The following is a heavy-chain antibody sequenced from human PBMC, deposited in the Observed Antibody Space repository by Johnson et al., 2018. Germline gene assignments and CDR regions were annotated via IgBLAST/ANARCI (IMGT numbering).Heavy chain of an antibody. CDR2: MNPNRGNT. D-gene: IGHD4-17*01. J-gene: IGHJ3*02. CDR3: AMGTVTRGAFYI. V-gene: IGHV1-8*01. Sequence: QVQLVESGAEVKKPGASXKVSCKASGYTFTSYDINWVRQATGQGLEWMGWMNPNRGNTGYAQKFQGRVTMTRNTSISTAYMGLSSLRSEDTAVYYCAMGTVTRGAFYIWGQGTMVTVSS. CDR1: GYTFTSYD.